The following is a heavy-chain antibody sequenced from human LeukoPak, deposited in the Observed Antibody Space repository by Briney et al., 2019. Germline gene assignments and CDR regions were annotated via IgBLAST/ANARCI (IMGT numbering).Heavy chain of an antibody. CDR1: GYTFINYA. D-gene: IGHD6-13*01. V-gene: IGHV1-3*01. CDR3: AAVLPYSSSWWLALDY. Sequence: ASVKVSCKASGYTFINYAIHWVRQAPGQRLEWMGWINADYGNTRYSQSFQGRVTITRDTSASTAYMELSSLRSEDTAVYYCAAVLPYSSSWWLALDYWGQGTLVTVSS. CDR2: INADYGNT. J-gene: IGHJ4*02.